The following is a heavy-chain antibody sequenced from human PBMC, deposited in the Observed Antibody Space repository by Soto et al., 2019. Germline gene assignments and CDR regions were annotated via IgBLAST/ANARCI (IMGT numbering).Heavy chain of an antibody. CDR3: ARGLYYYDSMFDY. CDR1: GFTFSSYG. V-gene: IGHV3-33*01. Sequence: PGGSLRLSCAASGFTFSSYGMHWVRQAPGKGLEWVAVIWYDGSNKYYADSVKGRFTISRDNSKNTLYLQMNSLRAEDTAVYYCARGLYYYDSMFDYWGQGTLDTVSS. CDR2: IWYDGSNK. D-gene: IGHD3-22*01. J-gene: IGHJ4*02.